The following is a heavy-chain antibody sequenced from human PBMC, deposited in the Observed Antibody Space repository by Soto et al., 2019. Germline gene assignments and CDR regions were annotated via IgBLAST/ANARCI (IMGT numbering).Heavy chain of an antibody. V-gene: IGHV3-73*01. D-gene: IGHD6-19*01. Sequence: EVQLVESGGGLVQPGGSLKLSCAASGFSFSDSAMYWVRQASGKGLEWVGRIRNRANGHTTAYAASVQGRFTISRDDSMNTRYLQMNSLKTEDTAMYYCTRHDGGWNWFDSWGQGTLVTVAS. CDR1: GFSFSDSA. CDR2: IRNRANGHTT. J-gene: IGHJ5*01. CDR3: TRHDGGWNWFDS.